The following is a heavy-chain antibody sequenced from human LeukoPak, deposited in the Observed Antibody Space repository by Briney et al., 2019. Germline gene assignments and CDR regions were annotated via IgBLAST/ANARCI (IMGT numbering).Heavy chain of an antibody. D-gene: IGHD3-22*01. J-gene: IGHJ4*02. V-gene: IGHV1-69*05. CDR1: VYTFTGYY. CDR3: ARRNYYDSSGYYFDY. Sequence: SVKVSCKASVYTFTGYYMHWVRQAPGQGLEWMGGIIPIFGTANYAQKFQGRVTITTDESTSTAYMELSSLRSEDTAVYYCARRNYYDSSGYYFDYWGQGTLVTVSS. CDR2: IIPIFGTA.